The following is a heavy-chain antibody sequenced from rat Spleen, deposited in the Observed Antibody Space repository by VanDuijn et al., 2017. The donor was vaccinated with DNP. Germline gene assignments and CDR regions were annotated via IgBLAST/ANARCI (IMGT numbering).Heavy chain of an antibody. Sequence: EVLLVESDGGLVQPGRSLKLSCAASGFIFSDYAMAWVRQVPKKGLEWVATISYDGSNTYYRDSVTGRFTISRDNTKNTLHLQMDSLRSEDTAIYYCARVGEPWGQGVMVTVS. CDR2: ISYDGSNT. D-gene: IGHD5-1*01. V-gene: IGHV5-17*01. CDR1: GFIFSDYA. J-gene: IGHJ2*01. CDR3: ARVGEP.